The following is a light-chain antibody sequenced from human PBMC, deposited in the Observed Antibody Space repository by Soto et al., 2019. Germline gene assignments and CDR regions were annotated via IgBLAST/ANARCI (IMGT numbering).Light chain of an antibody. CDR1: QDIGNY. Sequence: DIQMTQSPSSLSASIGDRVAMTCQASQDIGNYLNWFQQRPGKAPKLLISDASHLQPGVPSRFSGRSSGADFTLTISSLLPEDVATYYCQQYEGLPYTFGRGTKLEIK. V-gene: IGKV1-33*01. CDR3: QQYEGLPYT. CDR2: DAS. J-gene: IGKJ2*01.